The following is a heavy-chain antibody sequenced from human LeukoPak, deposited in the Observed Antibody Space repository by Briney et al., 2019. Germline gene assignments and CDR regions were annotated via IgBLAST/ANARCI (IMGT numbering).Heavy chain of an antibody. J-gene: IGHJ4*02. CDR3: AKDQGGYYYDISGYFDY. CDR2: ISGSGGST. CDR1: GFTFSSYA. V-gene: IGHV3-23*01. Sequence: PGRSLRLSCAASGFTFSSYAMSRVRQAPGKGLEWVSAISGSGGSTYYADSVKGRFTISRDNSKNTLYLQMNSLRAEDTAVYYCAKDQGGYYYDISGYFDYWGQGTLVTVSS. D-gene: IGHD3-22*01.